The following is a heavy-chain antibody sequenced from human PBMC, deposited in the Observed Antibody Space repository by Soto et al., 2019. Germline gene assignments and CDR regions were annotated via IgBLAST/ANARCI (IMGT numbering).Heavy chain of an antibody. V-gene: IGHV3-33*03. CDR3: AKESSPWHFFSYMDV. J-gene: IGHJ6*04. CDR2: ILNAGSKE. Sequence: QEHLVESGGGVVQPGGSLRLSCAASGFTFSRFKMHWVRQAQGKGLEWVAPILNAGSKENYADSVRGRFTISRDNSKNTLFLQLGSLTGEDTAVYYCAKESSPWHFFSYMDVWGKGTPVTVSS. D-gene: IGHD6-19*01. CDR1: GFTFSRFK.